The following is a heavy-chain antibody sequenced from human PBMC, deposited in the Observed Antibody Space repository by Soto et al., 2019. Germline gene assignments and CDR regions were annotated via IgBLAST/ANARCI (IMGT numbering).Heavy chain of an antibody. D-gene: IGHD3-3*01. CDR3: ASETTGVGDV. J-gene: IGHJ4*02. Sequence: LQLVQSGAEVKKPGASVKVSCRAPGYTSTRYGVMWVRQAPGQGLEWMGWISADNGQTVYAQTFQDRVILTTETSTSTADMELSSQKSDDAAEYYGASETTGVGDVWGQGTLVTVSS. CDR1: GYTSTRYG. CDR2: ISADNGQT. V-gene: IGHV1-18*01.